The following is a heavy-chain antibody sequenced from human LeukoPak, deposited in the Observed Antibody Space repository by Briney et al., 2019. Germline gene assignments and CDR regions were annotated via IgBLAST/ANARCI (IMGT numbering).Heavy chain of an antibody. Sequence: PSETLSLTCAVYGGSFSGYYWSWIRQPPGKGLEWIGEINHSGSTNYNPSLKSRVTISVDTSKNQFSLKLSSVTAADTAVYYCARAGDPYYFDYWGQGTLVTVSS. V-gene: IGHV4-34*01. CDR2: INHSGST. D-gene: IGHD3-10*01. CDR3: ARAGDPYYFDY. J-gene: IGHJ4*02. CDR1: GGSFSGYY.